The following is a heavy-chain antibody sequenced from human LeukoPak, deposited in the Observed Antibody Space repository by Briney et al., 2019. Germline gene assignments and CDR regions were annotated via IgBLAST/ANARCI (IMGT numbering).Heavy chain of an antibody. Sequence: PGGSLRLSCAASGFTFNNYWMSWVRQAPGKGLEWVANIKQDGGKKYYVDSVKGRFTISRDNTKNSLYLQMNSLRAEDTAVYYCASDGGANFDYWGQGTLVTVSS. D-gene: IGHD2-15*01. V-gene: IGHV3-7*01. CDR3: ASDGGANFDY. CDR2: IKQDGGKK. CDR1: GFTFNNYW. J-gene: IGHJ4*02.